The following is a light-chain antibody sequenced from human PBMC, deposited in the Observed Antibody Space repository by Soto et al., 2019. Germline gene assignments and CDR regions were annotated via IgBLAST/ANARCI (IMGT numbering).Light chain of an antibody. Sequence: EIVLTQSPATLSLSPGERATLSCRASQSVSSYLAWYQQKLGQAPRLLIYDASHRATGVPARFSGSGSGTDFTLTISSLEPEDFAVYYCHQRRSWPLTFGGGTRVEI. CDR1: QSVSSY. CDR3: HQRRSWPLT. CDR2: DAS. J-gene: IGKJ4*01. V-gene: IGKV3-11*01.